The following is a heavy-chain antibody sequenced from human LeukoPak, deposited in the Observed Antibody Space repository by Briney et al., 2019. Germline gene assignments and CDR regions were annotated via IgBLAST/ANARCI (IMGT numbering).Heavy chain of an antibody. J-gene: IGHJ4*02. V-gene: IGHV4-59*01. CDR1: GGSISSYY. CDR3: ARVGYGSYYGLEYFDY. CDR2: IYYSGST. Sequence: PSETLSLTCTASGGSISSYYWSWIRQPPGKGLEWIGYIYYSGSTNYNPSLKSRVTISVDTSRNQFSLKLSSVTAADTAVYYCARVGYGSYYGLEYFDYWGQGTLVTVSS. D-gene: IGHD1-26*01.